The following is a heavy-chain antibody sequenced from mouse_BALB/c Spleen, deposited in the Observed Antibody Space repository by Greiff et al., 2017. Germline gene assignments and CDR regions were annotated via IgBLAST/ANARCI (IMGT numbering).Heavy chain of an antibody. V-gene: IGHV14-3*02. D-gene: IGHD2-14*01. CDR1: GFNIKDTY. J-gene: IGHJ2*01. Sequence: EVQLQQSGAELVKPGASVKLSCTASGFNIKDTYMHWVKQRPEQGLEWIGRIDPANGNTKYDPKFQGKATITADTSSNTAYLQLSSLTSEDTAVYYCARAYYRYEDYFDYWGQGTTLTVSS. CDR2: IDPANGNT. CDR3: ARAYYRYEDYFDY.